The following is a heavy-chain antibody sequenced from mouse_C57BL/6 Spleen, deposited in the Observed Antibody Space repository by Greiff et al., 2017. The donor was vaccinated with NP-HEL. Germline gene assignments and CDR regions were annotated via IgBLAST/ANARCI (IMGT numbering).Heavy chain of an antibody. CDR3: ARDDYDGLAY. J-gene: IGHJ3*01. V-gene: IGHV5-16*01. CDR2: INYDGSST. D-gene: IGHD2-4*01. Sequence: DVKLVESEGGLVQPGSSMKLSCTASGFTFSDYYMAWVRQVPEKGLEWVANINYDGSSTYYLDSLKSRFIISRDNAKNILYLQMSSLKSEDTATYYCARDDYDGLAYWGQGTLVTVSA. CDR1: GFTFSDYY.